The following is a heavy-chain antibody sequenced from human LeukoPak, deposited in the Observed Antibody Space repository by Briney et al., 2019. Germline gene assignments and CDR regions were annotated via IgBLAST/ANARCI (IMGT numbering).Heavy chain of an antibody. CDR3: AKVPSAQGYYQYHMDV. V-gene: IGHV3-33*06. CDR2: LWYDGSNK. Sequence: GGSLRLSCAASGFPFSTSGMHRAPQPPGKGLEWVAVLWYDGSNKYYADSVKGRFPISRDNSKTTLYLQMNSLRADDTAVYYCAKVPSAQGYYQYHMDVWGKGTTVTVSS. J-gene: IGHJ6*03. CDR1: GFPFSTSG.